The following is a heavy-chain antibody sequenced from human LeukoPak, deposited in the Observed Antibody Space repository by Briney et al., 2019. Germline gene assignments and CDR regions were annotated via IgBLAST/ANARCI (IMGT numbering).Heavy chain of an antibody. CDR1: GGTFRTYA. V-gene: IGHV1-69*11. Sequence: ASVKVSCKASGGTFRTYAITWVRQAPGQGREWMGRFIPMLGTANYAQKFQGRVTITTDESTSTAYMELGSLRSEDTAMYYCARHYYYDSSGYYVGGAFDIWGQGTMVTVSS. CDR2: FIPMLGTA. CDR3: ARHYYYDSSGYYVGGAFDI. D-gene: IGHD3-22*01. J-gene: IGHJ3*02.